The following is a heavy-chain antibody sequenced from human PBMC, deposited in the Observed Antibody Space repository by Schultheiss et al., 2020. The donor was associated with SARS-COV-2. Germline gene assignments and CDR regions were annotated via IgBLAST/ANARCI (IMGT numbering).Heavy chain of an antibody. J-gene: IGHJ1*01. CDR1: GGTFSNYA. D-gene: IGHD1-20*01. V-gene: IGHV1-69*06. Sequence: SVKVSCKTSGGTFSNYAIGWVRQAPGQGLEWMGGIIPIFGTATYAQNLQGRVTITADISTSTAYMELSSLRSEDTAMYYCARDSDNWNYIQHWGQGTLVTVSS. CDR3: ARDSDNWNYIQH. CDR2: IIPIFGTA.